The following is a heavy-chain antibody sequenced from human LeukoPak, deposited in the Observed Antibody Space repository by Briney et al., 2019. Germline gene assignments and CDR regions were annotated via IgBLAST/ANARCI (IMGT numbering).Heavy chain of an antibody. CDR2: INHSGST. CDR1: GGSFSGYY. J-gene: IGHJ4*02. D-gene: IGHD3-16*02. Sequence: SETLSLTCAVYGGSFSGYYWSWIRQPPGKGLEWIGEINHSGSTNYNPSLKSRVTITVDTSKNQFSLKLSSVTAADTAVYYCARRALMITFGGVIANWGQGTLVTVSS. CDR3: ARRALMITFGGVIAN. V-gene: IGHV4-34*01.